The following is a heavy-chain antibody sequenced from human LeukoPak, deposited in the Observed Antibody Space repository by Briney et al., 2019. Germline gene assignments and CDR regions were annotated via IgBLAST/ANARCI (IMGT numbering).Heavy chain of an antibody. J-gene: IGHJ4*02. Sequence: PGGSLRLSCAASGFTFSDYWMHWVRQAPGKGLVWVSRIDTEGSSATYADSVKGRFTISRDNAKNTVYLQMNSLRVEDTGVYYCASALTTVTPHFHYWGQGTLVTVSS. CDR3: ASALTTVTPHFHY. CDR1: GFTFSDYW. CDR2: IDTEGSSA. V-gene: IGHV3-74*01. D-gene: IGHD4-17*01.